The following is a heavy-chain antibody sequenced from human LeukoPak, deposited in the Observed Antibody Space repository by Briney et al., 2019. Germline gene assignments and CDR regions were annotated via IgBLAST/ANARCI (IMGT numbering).Heavy chain of an antibody. CDR3: AGVNWSNYYGSGSYSGYFQH. CDR2: IYHSGST. Sequence: SETLSLTCTVSGYSISSGYYWGWIRQPPGKGLEWIGSIYHSGSTYYNPSLKSRVTISVDTSKNQFSLKLSSVTAADTAVYYCAGVNWSNYYGSGSYSGYFQHWGQGTLVTVSS. D-gene: IGHD3-10*01. CDR1: GYSISSGYY. V-gene: IGHV4-38-2*02. J-gene: IGHJ1*01.